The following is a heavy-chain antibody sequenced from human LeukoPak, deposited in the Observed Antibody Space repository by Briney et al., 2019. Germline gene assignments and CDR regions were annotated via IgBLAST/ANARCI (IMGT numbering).Heavy chain of an antibody. CDR3: ARAPDGYNDY. CDR2: ISSSSSYI. CDR1: GESFSAYF. J-gene: IGHJ4*02. Sequence: ETLSLTCAVHGESFSAYFWSWVRQAPGKGLEWVSSISSSSSYIYYADSVKGRFTISRDNAKNSLYLQMNSLRAEDTAVYYCARAPDGYNDYWGQGTLVTVSS. D-gene: IGHD5-24*01. V-gene: IGHV3-21*01.